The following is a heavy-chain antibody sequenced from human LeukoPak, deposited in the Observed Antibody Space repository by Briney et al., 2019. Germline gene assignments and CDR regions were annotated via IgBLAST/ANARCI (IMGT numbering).Heavy chain of an antibody. Sequence: ASVKVCCKASGYTFTGYYMHWVRQAPGQGLEWMGWINPNSGGTNYAQKFQGRVTMTRDTSISTAYMELSRLRSDDTAVYYCARVERYCSGGSCYSPWFDPWGQGTLVTVSS. J-gene: IGHJ5*02. CDR3: ARVERYCSGGSCYSPWFDP. D-gene: IGHD2-15*01. V-gene: IGHV1-2*02. CDR1: GYTFTGYY. CDR2: INPNSGGT.